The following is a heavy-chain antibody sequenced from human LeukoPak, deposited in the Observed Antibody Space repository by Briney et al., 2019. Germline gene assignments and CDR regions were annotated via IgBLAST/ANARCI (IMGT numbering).Heavy chain of an antibody. CDR3: ARGRRDGYSGPWYFDL. Sequence: SETLSLTCAVSGGSISSRNWWSWVRRPPGKGLEWIGEIHHSGSTNYNPSLKSRVTISVDKSKNQFSLKLSSVTAADTAVYYCARGRRDGYSGPWYFDLWGRGTLVTVSS. CDR2: IHHSGST. J-gene: IGHJ2*01. CDR1: GGSISSRNW. D-gene: IGHD5-24*01. V-gene: IGHV4-4*02.